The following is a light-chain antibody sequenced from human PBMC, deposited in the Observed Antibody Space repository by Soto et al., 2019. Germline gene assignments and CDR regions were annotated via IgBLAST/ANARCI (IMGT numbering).Light chain of an antibody. V-gene: IGKV3-20*01. CDR2: DAS. J-gene: IGKJ2*01. CDR3: QQYGSSPYT. Sequence: PRERATLSCRASQSVSKNYLAWYQQNPGQAARLLIYDASTRATGIADRIRGSGSGTDFTLTISRLEPEDFAVYFCQQYGSSPYTFGQGTKLEI. CDR1: QSVSKNY.